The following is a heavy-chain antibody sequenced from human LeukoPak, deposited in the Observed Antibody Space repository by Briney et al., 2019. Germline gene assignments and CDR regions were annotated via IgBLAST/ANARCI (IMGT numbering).Heavy chain of an antibody. D-gene: IGHD3-10*01. CDR3: AKEVGGSGSF. CDR2: IRTSGGVV. J-gene: IGHJ4*02. Sequence: GGSLRLSCAASGFTFTSYTMNWVRQAPGKGLEWISYIRTSGGVVSYTDSVRGRFTISTDSAKNSLYLQMNSLRAEDTAVYYCAKEVGGSGSFWGQGTLVTVSS. V-gene: IGHV3-48*01. CDR1: GFTFTSYT.